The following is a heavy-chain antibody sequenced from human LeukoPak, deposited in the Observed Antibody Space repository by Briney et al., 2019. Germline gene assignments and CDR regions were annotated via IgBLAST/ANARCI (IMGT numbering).Heavy chain of an antibody. D-gene: IGHD6-19*01. CDR2: ISSDGSII. CDR1: GFSFSSYW. J-gene: IGHJ4*02. V-gene: IGHV3-74*01. Sequence: GGSLRLSCAASGFSFSSYWMHWVRQAPGKGLVWVSRISSDGSIINYADSVKGRFTISRDNAKNTLYLQMNSLRAEDTAVYYCARASISSGWYWGPLDYWGQGTLVTVSS. CDR3: ARASISSGWYWGPLDY.